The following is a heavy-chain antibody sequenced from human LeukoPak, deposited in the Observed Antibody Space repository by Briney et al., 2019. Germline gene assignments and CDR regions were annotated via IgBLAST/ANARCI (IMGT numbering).Heavy chain of an antibody. J-gene: IGHJ4*02. CDR2: IIPIFGTA. CDR1: GGTFISYA. V-gene: IGHV1-69*13. Sequence: SVKVSCKASGGTFISYAISWVRQAPGQGLEWMGGIIPIFGTANYAQKFQGRVTITADESTSTAYMELSSLRSEDTAVYYCARGYYYDSSGYFDYWGQGTLVTVSS. CDR3: ARGYYYDSSGYFDY. D-gene: IGHD3-22*01.